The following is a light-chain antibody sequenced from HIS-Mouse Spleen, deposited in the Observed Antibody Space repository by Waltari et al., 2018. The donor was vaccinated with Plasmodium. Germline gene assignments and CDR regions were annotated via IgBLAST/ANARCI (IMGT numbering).Light chain of an antibody. CDR3: CSYAGSRV. CDR2: EVS. Sequence: QSALTQPASVSGSPGQSITISCTGTSSDVGSYNLVSWYQQHPGKAPKLLIYEVSKRSSGVSNRVSGTKSGNTASLTISGLQAEDEADYYCCSYAGSRVFGGGTKLTVL. J-gene: IGLJ2*01. CDR1: SSDVGSYNL. V-gene: IGLV2-23*02.